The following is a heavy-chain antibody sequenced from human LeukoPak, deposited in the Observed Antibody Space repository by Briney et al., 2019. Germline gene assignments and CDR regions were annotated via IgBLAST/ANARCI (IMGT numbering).Heavy chain of an antibody. J-gene: IGHJ5*02. D-gene: IGHD6-13*01. V-gene: IGHV4-59*08. CDR3: VRRGSSWSNVGWFDP. CDR2: IYYSGST. Sequence: SETLSLTCTVSGGSISSYYWSWIRQPPGKGLEWIGYIYYSGSTNYNPSLKSRVTISVDTSKNQFSLKLSSVTAADTAVYYCVRRGSSWSNVGWFDPWGQGTLVTVSS. CDR1: GGSISSYY.